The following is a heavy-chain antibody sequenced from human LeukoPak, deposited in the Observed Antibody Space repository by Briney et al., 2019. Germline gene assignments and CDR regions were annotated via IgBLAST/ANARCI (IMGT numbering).Heavy chain of an antibody. V-gene: IGHV1-18*01. CDR1: GYTFTSYA. CDR2: ISAYNGNT. Sequence: VASVKVSCQASGYTFTSYAIRWVRQAPGQGLEWMGWISAYNGNTNYAQKLQGRVTMTTDTSTSTAYMELRSLRSDDTAVYYCPRGGRYEENLQHWGQGTLVTVSS. J-gene: IGHJ1*01. CDR3: PRGGRYEENLQH. D-gene: IGHD6-19*01.